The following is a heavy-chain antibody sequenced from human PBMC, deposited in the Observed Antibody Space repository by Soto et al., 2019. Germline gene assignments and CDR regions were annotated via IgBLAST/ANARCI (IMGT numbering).Heavy chain of an antibody. D-gene: IGHD3-16*01. CDR1: GFTVSNNF. CDR3: ARDGNGQRGSPH. Sequence: VQLVESGGGLIQAGGSLRLPCAVSGFTVSNNFMMWVRQAPGKGLEWVSLIYSGGSISYADSVKGRFTISRDGSMNMLYLQMNSLSAEDTAVYYCARDGNGQRGSPHWGQGTLVTVSS. CDR2: IYSGGSI. V-gene: IGHV3-53*02. J-gene: IGHJ4*02.